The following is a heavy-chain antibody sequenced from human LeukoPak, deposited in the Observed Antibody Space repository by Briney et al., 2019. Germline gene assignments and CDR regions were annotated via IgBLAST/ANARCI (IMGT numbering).Heavy chain of an antibody. CDR1: GYTFTGYY. CDR2: INPNSGGT. CDR3: ARDGSGCSSGWLYDY. Sequence: KVSCKASGYTFTGYYMHWVRQAPGQGLEWMGWINPNSGGTNYAQKFQGWVTMTRDTSISTAYMELSRLRSDDTAVYYCARDGSGCSSGWLYDYWGQGTLVTVSS. V-gene: IGHV1-2*04. D-gene: IGHD6-19*01. J-gene: IGHJ4*02.